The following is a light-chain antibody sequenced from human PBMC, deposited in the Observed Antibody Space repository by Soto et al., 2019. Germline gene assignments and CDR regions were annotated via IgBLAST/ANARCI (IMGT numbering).Light chain of an antibody. V-gene: IGKV3-20*01. CDR2: GAY. CDR1: QTVNSVY. J-gene: IGKJ1*01. Sequence: EIVLTQSPRTLSLSAGERATLSCMASQTVNSVYLAWYQQKPCQPPRLLIYGAYSRAAGIPDRFSGSGSGTDFALTISRVTPEDFAVYSFQQLGTSQWTFGQGTKVESK. CDR3: QQLGTSQWT.